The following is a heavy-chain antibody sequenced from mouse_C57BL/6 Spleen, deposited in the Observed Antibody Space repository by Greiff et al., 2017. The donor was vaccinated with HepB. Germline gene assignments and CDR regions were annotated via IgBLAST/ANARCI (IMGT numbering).Heavy chain of an antibody. J-gene: IGHJ4*01. D-gene: IGHD4-1*01. V-gene: IGHV5-9-1*02. CDR2: ISSGGDYI. CDR3: TRDPQSRKAMDY. Sequence: EVNVVESGEGLVKPGGSLKLSCAASGFTFSSYAMSWVRQTPEKRLEWVAYISSGGDYIYYADTVKGRFTISRDNARNTLYLQMSSLKSEDTAMYYCTRDPQSRKAMDYWGQGTSVTVSS. CDR1: GFTFSSYA.